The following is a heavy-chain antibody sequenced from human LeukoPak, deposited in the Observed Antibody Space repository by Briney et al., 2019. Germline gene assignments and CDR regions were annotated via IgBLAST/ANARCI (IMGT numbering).Heavy chain of an antibody. CDR3: ARDLAGIAAAGGVDY. D-gene: IGHD6-13*01. Sequence: GGSLRLSCAASGFTLSSYSMNWVRQAPGKGLEWVSSISSSSSYIYYADSVKGRFTISRDNAKNSLYLQMNSLRAEDTAVYYCARDLAGIAAAGGVDYWGQGTLVTVSS. CDR2: ISSSSSYI. J-gene: IGHJ4*02. CDR1: GFTLSSYS. V-gene: IGHV3-21*01.